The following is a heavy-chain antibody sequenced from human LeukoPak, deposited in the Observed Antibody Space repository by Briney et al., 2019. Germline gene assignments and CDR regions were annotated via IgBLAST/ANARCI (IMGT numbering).Heavy chain of an antibody. V-gene: IGHV3-23*01. D-gene: IGHD2-15*01. CDR3: ANLRGRGAYACSGASCYSY. CDR1: GFTFSSYA. Sequence: QTGGSLRLSCEASGFTFSSYAMSWVRQAPGKGLEWVSGVSGSGGGTYYTDSVKGRFTISRDNSKNTLFLQMNSLRVEDTAVYYCANLRGRGAYACSGASCYSYWGQGTLVTVSS. CDR2: VSGSGGGT. J-gene: IGHJ4*02.